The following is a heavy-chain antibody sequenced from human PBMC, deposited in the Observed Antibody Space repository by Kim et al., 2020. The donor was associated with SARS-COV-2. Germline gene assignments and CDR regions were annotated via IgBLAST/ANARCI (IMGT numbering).Heavy chain of an antibody. CDR3: AKDMTPKREVDAFDI. V-gene: IGHV3-9*01. D-gene: IGHD1-26*01. CDR1: GFTFDDYA. J-gene: IGHJ3*02. CDR2: ISWNSGSI. Sequence: GGSLRLSCAASGFTFDDYAMHWVRQAPGKGLEWVSGISWNSGSIGYADSVKGRFTISRDNAKNSLYLQMNSLRAEDTALYYCAKDMTPKREVDAFDIWG.